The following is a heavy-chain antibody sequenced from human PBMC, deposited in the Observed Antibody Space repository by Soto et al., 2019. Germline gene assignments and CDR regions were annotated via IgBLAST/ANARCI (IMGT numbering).Heavy chain of an antibody. V-gene: IGHV3-23*01. CDR2: ISVSGGST. Sequence: EVQLLESGGGLVQPGGSLRLSCAASGFTFNSYAMTWVRQAPGKGLEWVSAISVSGGSTYYAHSVKGRFTISRDNSKNTLYLQMNSLRAEDTAVYYCAKEYSSSVFSNDAFDIWGQGTMVTVSS. D-gene: IGHD6-6*01. J-gene: IGHJ3*02. CDR3: AKEYSSSVFSNDAFDI. CDR1: GFTFNSYA.